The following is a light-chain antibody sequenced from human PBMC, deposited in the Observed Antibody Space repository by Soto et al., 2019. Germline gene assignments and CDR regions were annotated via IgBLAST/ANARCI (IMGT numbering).Light chain of an antibody. CDR2: GAS. J-gene: IGKJ2*01. CDR3: QQYGSSPPYT. CDR1: QSVSSSY. Sequence: ELVLTQSPGILSLSPGERATLSCRASQSVSSSYLAWYQQKPGQAPRLLIYGASNRATGIPDRFSASGSKANFTLTISRLEPEELAVYYCQQYGSSPPYTFGQGTKLVIK. V-gene: IGKV3-20*01.